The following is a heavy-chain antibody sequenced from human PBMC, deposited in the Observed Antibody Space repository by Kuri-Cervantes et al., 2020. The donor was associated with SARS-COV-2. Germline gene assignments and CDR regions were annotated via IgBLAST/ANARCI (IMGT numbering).Heavy chain of an antibody. D-gene: IGHD1-1*01. Sequence: ASVKVSCKASGYTFSVFYMHWVRQAPGQGLEWMGWINPYSGGTNSSQKFQGRVTMTRDTSISTAYMELSGLTSDDTAVYHCARGEGNYKWKDVGYYYGMDVWGQGTTVTVSS. J-gene: IGHJ6*02. CDR1: GYTFSVFY. CDR3: ARGEGNYKWKDVGYYYGMDV. V-gene: IGHV1-2*02. CDR2: INPYSGGT.